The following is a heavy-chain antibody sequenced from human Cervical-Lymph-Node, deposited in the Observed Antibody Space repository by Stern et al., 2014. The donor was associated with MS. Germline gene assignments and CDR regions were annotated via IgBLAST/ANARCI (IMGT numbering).Heavy chain of an antibody. V-gene: IGHV4-34*01. J-gene: IGHJ4*02. CDR1: GGSFNDYH. CDR3: ARGRIEINMIVVVFTGGQYYFDS. D-gene: IGHD3-22*01. Sequence: QVQLQQWGAGLLKPSETLSLTCAVYGGSFNDYHWSWIRQPPGKGLEWIGEINHSGSTNYNPSLKSRVTISVDTSKNQFSLKLNSVTAADTAVYYCARGRIEINMIVVVFTGGQYYFDSWGRGTLVTVSS. CDR2: INHSGST.